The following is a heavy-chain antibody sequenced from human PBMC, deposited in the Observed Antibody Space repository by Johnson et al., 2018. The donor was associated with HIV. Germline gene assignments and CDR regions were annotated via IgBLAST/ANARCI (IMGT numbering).Heavy chain of an antibody. Sequence: QMLLVESGGGVVQPGRSLRLSCAASGFTFSDYGMHWVRQAPGKGLEWVAVISYDGSNKYYADSVEDRFTISRDNSKNTLYLQMNSLRAEDTAVYYCAKDRTIHDAFDIWGQGTMVTV. D-gene: IGHD5-18*01. CDR3: AKDRTIHDAFDI. V-gene: IGHV3-30*18. CDR2: ISYDGSNK. CDR1: GFTFSDYG. J-gene: IGHJ3*02.